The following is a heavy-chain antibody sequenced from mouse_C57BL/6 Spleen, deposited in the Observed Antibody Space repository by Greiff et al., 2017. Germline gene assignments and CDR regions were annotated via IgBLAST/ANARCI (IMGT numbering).Heavy chain of an antibody. J-gene: IGHJ2*01. CDR1: GYTFTNYW. Sequence: QVQLKESGAELVRPGTSVKMSCKASGYTFTNYWIGWAKQRPGHGLEWIGDIYPGGGYTNYTEKFKGKATMTADQSSSTAYMQFSSLTSEDSAIYYCARRGNYGSSLDDWGQGTTLTVAS. V-gene: IGHV1-63*01. D-gene: IGHD1-1*01. CDR3: ARRGNYGSSLDD. CDR2: IYPGGGYT.